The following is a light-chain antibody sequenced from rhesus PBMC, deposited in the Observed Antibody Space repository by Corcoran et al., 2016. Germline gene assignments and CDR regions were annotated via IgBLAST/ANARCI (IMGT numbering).Light chain of an antibody. J-gene: IGKJ1*01. V-gene: IGKV3-10*01. CDR2: GAS. CDR1: QSVSSY. Sequence: QVILTQSPATLSLSPGERATLSCRASQSVSSYLAWYQQKSAQAPRLLIYGASSRATAIPDRVSGCGSGKDFTLTIGSLGPEEVGIYPCYQRSGGCRTFGQGTKVEIK. CDR3: YQRSGGCRT.